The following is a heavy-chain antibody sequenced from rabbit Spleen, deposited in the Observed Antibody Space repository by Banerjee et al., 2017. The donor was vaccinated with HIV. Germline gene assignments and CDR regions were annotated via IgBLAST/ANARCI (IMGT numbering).Heavy chain of an antibody. CDR2: SYAGNSGST. CDR1: GFSFNSGYD. D-gene: IGHD8-1*01. Sequence: QSLEESGGDLVKPGASLTLTCKASGFSFNSGYDMCWVRQAPGKGLEWIACSYAGNSGSTYSAIWAKGRFTISKTSSTTVTLQMTSLTVADTATYFCARDTGSSFSSYGMDLWGPGTLVTVS. CDR3: ARDTGSSFSSYGMDL. J-gene: IGHJ6*01. V-gene: IGHV1S40*01.